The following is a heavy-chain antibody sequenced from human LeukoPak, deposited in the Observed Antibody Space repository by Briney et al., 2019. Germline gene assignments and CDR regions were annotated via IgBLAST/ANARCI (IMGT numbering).Heavy chain of an antibody. J-gene: IGHJ4*02. CDR1: GFTFSSYD. D-gene: IGHD1-1*01. CDR2: IRGSGGST. Sequence: GGSLRLSCAASGFTFSSYDMSWVRQAPGKGLEWVSGIRGSGGSTYYADSVKGRFTISRDNSKNTLDLQMNSLRADDTAVYYCAREVDEGEAGIYFFDYWGQGTLVTVSS. V-gene: IGHV3-23*01. CDR3: AREVDEGEAGIYFFDY.